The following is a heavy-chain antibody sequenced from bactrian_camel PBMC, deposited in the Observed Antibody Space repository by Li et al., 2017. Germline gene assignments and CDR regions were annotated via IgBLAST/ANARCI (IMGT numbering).Heavy chain of an antibody. Sequence: QVQLVESGGGSVQAGESLRLSCVASGNRGWTNFMAWFRQVPGLEREGVAVINRRGTTRYADFVKGRFTISRDNAKNMVYLQMNTLKPEDSAVYHCAKGVLLPRELTSPGTQVTVS. D-gene: IGHD3*01. V-gene: IGHV3S53*01. CDR2: INRRGTT. J-gene: IGHJ4*01. CDR1: GNRGWTNF.